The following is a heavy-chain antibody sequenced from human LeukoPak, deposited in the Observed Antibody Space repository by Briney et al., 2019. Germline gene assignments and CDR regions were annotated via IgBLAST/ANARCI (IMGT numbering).Heavy chain of an antibody. CDR3: ARGSGDYEGSYYFDY. Sequence: ASVKVSCKASGYTFTYYAMNWVRQAPGQGLEWMGWINTDTGNPTFAQGFTGRIVFSLDTSVSTAYLQISSPKAEDTAVYYCARGSGDYEGSYYFDYWGQGTLVTVSS. V-gene: IGHV7-4-1*02. CDR2: INTDTGNP. D-gene: IGHD4-17*01. CDR1: GYTFTYYA. J-gene: IGHJ4*02.